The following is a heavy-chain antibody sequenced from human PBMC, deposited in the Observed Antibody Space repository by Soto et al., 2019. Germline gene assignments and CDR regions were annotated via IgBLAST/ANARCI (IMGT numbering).Heavy chain of an antibody. D-gene: IGHD1-7*01. Sequence: QITLKESGPTLVKPTQTLTLTCTFSGFSLSTSGVGVVWIRQPPGKALEWLGIIYWDDDKRYSPSLKSRLTTTKNTSKTQVVLTMTTLAPVNTGPNYVPPNLVAGTSCSDPWGQGTLVTVSS. J-gene: IGHJ5*02. CDR2: IYWDDDK. CDR1: GFSLSTSGVG. CDR3: PPNLVAGTSCSDP. V-gene: IGHV2-5*02.